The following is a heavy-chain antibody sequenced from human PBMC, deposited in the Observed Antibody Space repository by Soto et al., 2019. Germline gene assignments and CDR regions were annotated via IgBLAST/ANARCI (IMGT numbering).Heavy chain of an antibody. D-gene: IGHD6-6*01. Sequence: EVQLVESGGGLVQPGGSLRLSCAASGFTFSSYSMNWVRQGPGKGLEWVSYISSSSNTIYYAESVKGRFSISRDNAKSSLYLQMTSLRDEDTAVYYCARMDSNSFRFANYYYGMAVWGQGTTVTVSS. CDR1: GFTFSSYS. J-gene: IGHJ6*02. CDR2: ISSSSNTI. CDR3: ARMDSNSFRFANYYYGMAV. V-gene: IGHV3-48*02.